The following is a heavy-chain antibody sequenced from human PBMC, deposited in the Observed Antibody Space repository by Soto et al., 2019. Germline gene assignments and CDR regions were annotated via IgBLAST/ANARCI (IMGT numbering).Heavy chain of an antibody. D-gene: IGHD2-21*02. CDR1: GFTFSSYA. J-gene: IGHJ4*02. CDR2: ISYDGSNK. Sequence: GGSLRLSCAASGFTFSSYAMHWVRQAPGKGLEWVAVISYDGSNKYYADSVKGRFTISRDNSKNTLYLQMNSLRAEDTAVYYCARGHRVGTELFDYWGQGTLVTVSS. V-gene: IGHV3-30-3*01. CDR3: ARGHRVGTELFDY.